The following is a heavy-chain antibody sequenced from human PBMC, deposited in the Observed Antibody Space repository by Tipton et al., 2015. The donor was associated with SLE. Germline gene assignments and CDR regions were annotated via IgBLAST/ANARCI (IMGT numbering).Heavy chain of an antibody. Sequence: GLVKPSETLSLTCTVSGGSISSSTYYWGWIRQPPGKGLEWIGSIYYSGSTYYNPSLKSRVTISVDTSKNQFSLKLSSVTAADTAVYYCARHFTEGFLGATYFDYWGQGTLVTVSS. V-gene: IGHV4-39*01. CDR3: ARHFTEGFLGATYFDY. D-gene: IGHD1-26*01. CDR2: IYYSGST. J-gene: IGHJ4*02. CDR1: GGSISSSTYY.